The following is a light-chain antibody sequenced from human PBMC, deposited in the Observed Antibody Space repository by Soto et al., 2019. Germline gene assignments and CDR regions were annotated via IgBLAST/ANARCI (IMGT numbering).Light chain of an antibody. V-gene: IGKV1-5*03. CDR1: QSVTNW. CDR2: QAS. Sequence: DIQMTQSPSTLSASVGDRVTITCRASQSVTNWLAWYQQKPGKPPKVLIYQASNLQSGVPSRFRGSGSGTEFTLTIDGLQPDDFATYYCQQYNTFSPYTFGQGTRLEIK. J-gene: IGKJ2*01. CDR3: QQYNTFSPYT.